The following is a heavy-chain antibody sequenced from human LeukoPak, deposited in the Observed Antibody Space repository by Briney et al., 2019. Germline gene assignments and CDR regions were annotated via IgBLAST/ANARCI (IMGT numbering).Heavy chain of an antibody. Sequence: PGGSLRLSCAASGFTFSSYSMNWVRQAPGKGLEWVSSISSSSSYIYYADSVKGRFTISRDNAKNSLYLQMNSLRAEDTAVYYCARGNVVRGVPFDYWGQGTLVTVSS. CDR3: ARGNVVRGVPFDY. V-gene: IGHV3-21*01. CDR2: ISSSSSYI. D-gene: IGHD3-10*01. CDR1: GFTFSSYS. J-gene: IGHJ4*02.